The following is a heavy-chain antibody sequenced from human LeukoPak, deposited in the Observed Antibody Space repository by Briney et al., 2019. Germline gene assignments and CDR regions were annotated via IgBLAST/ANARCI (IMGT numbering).Heavy chain of an antibody. CDR3: ARDTATSWFDP. J-gene: IGHJ5*02. CDR1: GYLFTSYW. CDR2: IYPGDSDS. D-gene: IGHD2-2*02. V-gene: IGHV5-51*01. Sequence: GESLKISCKGSGYLFTSYWVAWVRQMPGKGLEWMGIIYPGDSDSRYSPSFQGQVTISADKSISTAYLQWSSLKASDTAMYYCARDTATSWFDPWGQGTLVTVSS.